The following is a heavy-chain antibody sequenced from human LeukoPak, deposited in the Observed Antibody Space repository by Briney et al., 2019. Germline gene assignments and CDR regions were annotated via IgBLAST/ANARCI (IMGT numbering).Heavy chain of an antibody. CDR1: GYTFTSYY. CDR3: AAEVNVDAFDI. Sequence: ASVKVSCKASGYTFTSYYMHWVRQAPGQGLEWMGIINPSGGSTSYAQKFQGRVTMTRDMSTSTVYMELSSLRSEDTAVYYCAAEVNVDAFDIWGQGTMVTVSS. V-gene: IGHV1-46*01. CDR2: INPSGGST. J-gene: IGHJ3*02.